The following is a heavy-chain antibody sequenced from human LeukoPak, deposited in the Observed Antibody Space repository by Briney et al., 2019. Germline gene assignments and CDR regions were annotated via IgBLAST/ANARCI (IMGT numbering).Heavy chain of an antibody. CDR3: ARDYYDNSGYPVYFDY. D-gene: IGHD3-22*01. CDR1: GFTFSDYY. V-gene: IGHV3-11*01. CDR2: ISSSGSTI. Sequence: GGSLRLSCAASGFTFSDYYMSWIRQAPGKGLEWVSYISSSGSTIYYADSVKGRFTISRDNAKNSLYLQMNSLRAEDTAVYYCARDYYDNSGYPVYFDYWGQGTLVTVSS. J-gene: IGHJ4*02.